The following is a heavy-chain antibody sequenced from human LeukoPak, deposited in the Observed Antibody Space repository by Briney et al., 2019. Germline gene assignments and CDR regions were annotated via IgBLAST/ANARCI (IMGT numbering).Heavy chain of an antibody. CDR3: AKDPLLPPRGYFDY. CDR1: GFTFSSYG. J-gene: IGHJ4*02. Sequence: GGSLRLSCAASGFTFSSYGVHWVRQAPGKGLEWVAVISYDGSNKYYADSVKGRFTISRDNSKKTLYLQMNSLRAEDTAVYYCAKDPLLPPRGYFDYWGQGTLVTVSS. D-gene: IGHD3-22*01. CDR2: ISYDGSNK. V-gene: IGHV3-30*18.